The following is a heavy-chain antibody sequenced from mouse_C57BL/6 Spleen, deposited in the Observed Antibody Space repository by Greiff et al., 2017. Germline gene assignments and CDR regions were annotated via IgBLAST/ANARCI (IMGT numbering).Heavy chain of an antibody. Sequence: VKLVESGPGLVQPSQSLSITCTVSGFSLTSYGVHWVRQSPGKGLEWLGVIWRGGSTDYNAAFMSRLSITKDNSKSQVFFKMNSLQADDTAIYYCAKNHDGYDGGFAYWGQGPLVTVSA. V-gene: IGHV2-5*01. CDR1: GFSLTSYG. CDR3: AKNHDGYDGGFAY. D-gene: IGHD2-2*01. CDR2: IWRGGST. J-gene: IGHJ3*01.